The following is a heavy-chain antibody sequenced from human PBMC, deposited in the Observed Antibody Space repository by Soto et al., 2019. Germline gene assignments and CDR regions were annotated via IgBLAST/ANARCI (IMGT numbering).Heavy chain of an antibody. CDR3: AKGSSGWYERFDY. V-gene: IGHV3-23*01. CDR2: ISGSGGST. CDR1: GFTFSSYV. D-gene: IGHD6-19*01. J-gene: IGHJ4*02. Sequence: EVQLLESGGGLVQPGGSLRLSCAASGFTFSSYVMSWVRQAPGKGLEWVSAISGSGGSTYYADSVKGRFTISRDNSKNTLYLQMNSLRAEDTAVYYGAKGSSGWYERFDYWGQGTLVTVSS.